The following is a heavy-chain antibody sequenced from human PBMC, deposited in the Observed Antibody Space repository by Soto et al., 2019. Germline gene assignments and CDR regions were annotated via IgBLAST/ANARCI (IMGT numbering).Heavy chain of an antibody. CDR1: GFTFSNAW. CDR3: TTDYPIPIFGVVMRYFCDY. V-gene: IGHV3-15*01. D-gene: IGHD3-3*01. CDR2: IKSKTDGGTT. Sequence: EVQLVESGGGLVKPGGSLRLSCAASGFTFSNAWMSWVRQAPGKGLEWVGRIKSKTDGGTTDYAAPVKGRFTISRDDSNNTLYLQMNSLKTEDTAVYYCTTDYPIPIFGVVMRYFCDYWGQGTLVTVAS. J-gene: IGHJ4*02.